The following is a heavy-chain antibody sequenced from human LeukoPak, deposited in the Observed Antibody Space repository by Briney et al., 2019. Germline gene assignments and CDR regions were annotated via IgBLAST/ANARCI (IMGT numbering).Heavy chain of an antibody. Sequence: SETLSLTCVVSGDSVTRSNWWSWVRRPPNKGLEWIGEIFHSGSSNYNPSLRSRVTMSVDKSKNQFSLNLTSVTAADTATYFCAMSTLTNFAPDHWGHGTLVIVSS. D-gene: IGHD4-11*01. CDR1: GDSVTRSNW. CDR2: IFHSGSS. CDR3: AMSTLTNFAPDH. J-gene: IGHJ4*01. V-gene: IGHV4-4*02.